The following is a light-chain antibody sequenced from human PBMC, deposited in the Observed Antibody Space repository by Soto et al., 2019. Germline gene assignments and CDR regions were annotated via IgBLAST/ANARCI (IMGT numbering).Light chain of an antibody. CDR2: RNN. Sequence: QSVLTQPPSASGTPGQRVTISCSGSSSNVGSDCVYWYQQLPGTAPKLLIYRNNQRPSGVPDQFSGSKSGTSASLAISGLRSGDEADCYCAAWDDSLRGVFGTGTKLTVL. CDR3: AAWDDSLRGV. V-gene: IGLV1-47*01. J-gene: IGLJ1*01. CDR1: SSNVGSDC.